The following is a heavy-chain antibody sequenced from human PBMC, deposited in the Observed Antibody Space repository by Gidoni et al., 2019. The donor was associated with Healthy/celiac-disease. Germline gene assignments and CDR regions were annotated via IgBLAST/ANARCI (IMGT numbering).Heavy chain of an antibody. D-gene: IGHD6-6*01. CDR1: GFSFSSYA. V-gene: IGHV3-30-3*01. CDR3: ARDEIAARRLGY. Sequence: QVLLVESGGGVVQPGRSLRLSCAASGFSFSSYAMHWVRQGPGKGLEWVAVISYDGNNKYYADSVKGRFTINRDNSKNTLYLQMNSLKAEDTAVYYWARDEIAARRLGYWGQGTLVTVSS. CDR2: ISYDGNNK. J-gene: IGHJ4*02.